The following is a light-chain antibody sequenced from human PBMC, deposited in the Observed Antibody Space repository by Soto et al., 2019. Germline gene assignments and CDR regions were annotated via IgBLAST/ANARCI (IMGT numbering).Light chain of an antibody. CDR3: CSYAGSFTL. CDR2: DVS. V-gene: IGLV2-11*01. J-gene: IGLJ2*01. CDR1: SSDVGGYNY. Sequence: QSALTQPRSVSGSPGQSVTISCTGTSSDVGGYNYVSWYQQHPGKAPKLMIYDVSKRPSGVPDRFSGSKSGNTASLTISGLQAEDEADYYCCSYAGSFTLFGRGTQLTVL.